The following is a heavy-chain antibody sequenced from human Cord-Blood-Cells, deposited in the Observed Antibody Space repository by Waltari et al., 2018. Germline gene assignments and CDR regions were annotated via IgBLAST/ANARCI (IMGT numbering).Heavy chain of an antibody. V-gene: IGHV3-7*01. Sequence: EVQLVESGGGLVQPGGSLRLSCAASGFTFSSYWMSWVRQAPGKGVEWVANIKQDGSGKYYVDSVKGRFTISRDNAKNSLYLQMNSLRAEDTAVYYCARDTWFGELFDYWGQGTLVTVSS. CDR2: IKQDGSGK. CDR3: ARDTWFGELFDY. D-gene: IGHD3-10*01. CDR1: GFTFSSYW. J-gene: IGHJ4*02.